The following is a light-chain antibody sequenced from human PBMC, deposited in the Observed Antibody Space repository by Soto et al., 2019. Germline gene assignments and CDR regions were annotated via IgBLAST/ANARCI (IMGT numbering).Light chain of an antibody. V-gene: IGLV1-47*01. CDR2: RNN. J-gene: IGLJ2*01. CDR1: SSNIGSNY. Sequence: QSALTQPPSASGTPGQRVTISCSGSSSNIGSNYVYWYQQLPGTAPKLLIHRNNQRPSGVPDRFSGSKSGTSASLAISGLRSEDEADYYCAAWDDSLYVVFGGGTKLTVL. CDR3: AAWDDSLYVV.